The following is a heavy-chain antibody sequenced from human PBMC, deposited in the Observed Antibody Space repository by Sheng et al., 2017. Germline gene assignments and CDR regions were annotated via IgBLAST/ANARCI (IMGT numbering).Heavy chain of an antibody. J-gene: IGHJ4*02. Sequence: EVQLLESGGGLVQPGGSLRLSCAASGFTFSSYAMSWVRQAPGKGLEWVSAISGSGGSTYYADSVKGRFTISRDNSKNTLYLQMNSLRAEDTAVYYCAKVDSITIFGVVNTYYFDYWGQGTLVTVSS. CDR2: ISGSGGST. CDR3: AKVDSITIFGVVNTYYFDY. V-gene: IGHV3-23*01. D-gene: IGHD3-3*01. CDR1: GFTFSSYA.